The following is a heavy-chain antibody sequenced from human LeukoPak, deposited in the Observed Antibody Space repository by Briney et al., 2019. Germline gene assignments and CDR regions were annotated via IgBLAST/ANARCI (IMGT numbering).Heavy chain of an antibody. CDR1: GGSISSSNW. CDR3: ARQGDSGWYYFDY. Sequence: SETLSLTCAVSGGSISSSNWWSWVRQPPGKGLEWIGEIYHSGSTNYNPSLKSRVTISVDKSKNQFSQKLTSVTAADTAAYYCARQGDSGWYYFDYWGQGTLVTVSS. CDR2: IYHSGST. V-gene: IGHV4-4*02. J-gene: IGHJ4*02. D-gene: IGHD6-19*01.